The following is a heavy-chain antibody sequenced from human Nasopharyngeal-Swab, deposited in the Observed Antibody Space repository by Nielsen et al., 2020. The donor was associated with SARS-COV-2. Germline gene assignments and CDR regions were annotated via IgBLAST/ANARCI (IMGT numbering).Heavy chain of an antibody. J-gene: IGHJ4*02. Sequence: RQAPGKGLEWIGYIYHTGTTNYNPSLKRRVIISIDTSKNQFSVKLSSVTAADTAVYYCAVILYESSGYWVDYWGQGTLVTVSS. CDR3: AVILYESSGYWVDY. CDR2: IYHTGTT. V-gene: IGHV4-59*01. D-gene: IGHD3-22*01.